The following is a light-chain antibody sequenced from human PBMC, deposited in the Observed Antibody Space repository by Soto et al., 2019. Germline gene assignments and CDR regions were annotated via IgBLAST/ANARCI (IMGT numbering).Light chain of an antibody. J-gene: IGKJ2*01. CDR3: QQSYSTPPT. Sequence: DVKMTQSPSSLSASVGDRVTITCRASQYISKYLNWYQQNSWTAPKLLIHTTSTLQSGVPSRFSGRGSGPDFTLTISSVQPDDFAIYFCQQSYSTPPTFGQGTTLEIK. CDR2: TTS. V-gene: IGKV1-39*01. CDR1: QYISKY.